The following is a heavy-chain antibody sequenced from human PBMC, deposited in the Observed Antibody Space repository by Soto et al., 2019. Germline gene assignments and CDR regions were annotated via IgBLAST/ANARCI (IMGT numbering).Heavy chain of an antibody. CDR2: TYYRSKWYN. V-gene: IGHV6-1*01. D-gene: IGHD1-1*01. Sequence: PSQTLSLTCAISGDSVSSNSAAWNWIRQSPSRDLEWLGRTYYRSKWYNDYAVSVKSRITINPDTSKSQFSLQLNSVTPEDTAVYFYARDTRSAQNCTDVCGKGTTVTVSS. CDR1: GDSVSSNSAA. J-gene: IGHJ6*04. CDR3: ARDTRSAQNCTDV.